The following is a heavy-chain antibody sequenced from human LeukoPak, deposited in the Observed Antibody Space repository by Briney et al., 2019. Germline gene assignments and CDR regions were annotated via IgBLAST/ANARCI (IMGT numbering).Heavy chain of an antibody. D-gene: IGHD3-3*02. CDR2: MYYSGST. CDR3: ARSSTGSYFDY. Sequence: SETLSLTCTVSGGSISSDVYYWSWIRQPPGKGLEWIGYMYYSGSTKYNPSLKSRVTISVDTSKNQFSLKLSSVTAADTAVYYCARSSTGSYFDYWGQGTLVTVSS. V-gene: IGHV4-61*08. CDR1: GGSISSDVYY. J-gene: IGHJ4*02.